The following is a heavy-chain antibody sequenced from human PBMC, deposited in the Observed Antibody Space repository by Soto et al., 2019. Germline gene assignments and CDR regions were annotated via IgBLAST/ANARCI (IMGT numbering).Heavy chain of an antibody. V-gene: IGHV3-30-3*01. D-gene: IGHD3-9*01. CDR3: ARDIPHYDILTDPFDY. Sequence: GGSLRLSCAASGFTFSSYAMHWVRQAPGKGLEWVAVISHDGSNKYYADSVKGRFTISGDNSKNTLYLQMNSLRAEDTAVYYCARDIPHYDILTDPFDYWGQGTLVTVSS. CDR2: ISHDGSNK. J-gene: IGHJ4*02. CDR1: GFTFSSYA.